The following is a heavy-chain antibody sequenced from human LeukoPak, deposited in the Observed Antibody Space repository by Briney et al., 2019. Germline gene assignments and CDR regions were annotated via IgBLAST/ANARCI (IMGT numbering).Heavy chain of an antibody. CDR3: ARRGYHDYSGFDY. V-gene: IGHV3-21*01. D-gene: IGHD1-26*01. Sequence: GGSLRLSCAGSEFIFRSYSMHWVRQAPGKGLEWVSSISGSSDDIYYADSVKGRFSISRDNSKNSVYLQMKRLRAEDTALYYCARRGYHDYSGFDYWGQGTLVTVSS. J-gene: IGHJ4*02. CDR1: EFIFRSYS. CDR2: ISGSSDDI.